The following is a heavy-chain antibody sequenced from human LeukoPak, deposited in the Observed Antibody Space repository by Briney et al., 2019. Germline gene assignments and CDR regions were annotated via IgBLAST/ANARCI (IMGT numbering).Heavy chain of an antibody. J-gene: IGHJ4*02. CDR2: IYYSGNT. CDR3: ARAHYYDSRYYFDY. Sequence: SETLSLTCTVSGDSISSGGYYWSWIRQHPGTGLEWIGYIYYSGNTYYNPSLKSRVTISVDTPKNQFSLKLSSVTAADTAVYYCARAHYYDSRYYFDYWGQGTLVTVSS. CDR1: GDSISSGGYY. V-gene: IGHV4-31*03. D-gene: IGHD3-22*01.